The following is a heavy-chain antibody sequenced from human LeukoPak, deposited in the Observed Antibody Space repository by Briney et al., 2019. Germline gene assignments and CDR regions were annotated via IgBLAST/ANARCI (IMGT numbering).Heavy chain of an antibody. J-gene: IGHJ4*02. CDR3: ASQFPPDYGSASSFDY. D-gene: IGHD3-10*01. Sequence: SETLSLTCTVSGGSFSSSSFYWGWIRQPPGKGLEWVGSIYYSGSTYYNPSLKGRVTISVDTSKIQFSLKLSSVTAADTAVYFCASQFPPDYGSASSFDYWGRGTLVTVSS. CDR1: GGSFSSSSFY. CDR2: IYYSGST. V-gene: IGHV4-39*01.